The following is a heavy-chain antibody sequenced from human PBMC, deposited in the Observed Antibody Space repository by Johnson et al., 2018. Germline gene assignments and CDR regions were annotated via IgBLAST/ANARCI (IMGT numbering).Heavy chain of an antibody. CDR1: GGSFSDYY. CDR3: ARGWYPRGY. Sequence: QVQLQQWGAGLLKPSETLSLICAVSGGSFSDYYWSWIRQSPGKGLEWIGEIEHSGSTNHNPSLKSRVTISVDTSKNQCSLKLTSVTAADTAVYYCARGWYPRGYWGQGTLVTVSS. V-gene: IGHV4-34*01. CDR2: IEHSGST. J-gene: IGHJ1*01. D-gene: IGHD6-13*01.